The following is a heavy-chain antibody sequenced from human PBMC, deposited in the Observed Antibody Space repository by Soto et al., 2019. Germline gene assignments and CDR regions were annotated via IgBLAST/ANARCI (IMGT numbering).Heavy chain of an antibody. Sequence: QVQLVQSGAEVKKPGSSVRVSCKASGDTFNSQTFSWVRQAPGQGLEWMGRIIPLLDIANFAQKFQGRLTLSADTSTTTAHMELSSLRSDDTAIYYCATFYSGTWGQGTLVTVSA. CDR3: ATFYSGT. CDR2: IIPLLDIA. V-gene: IGHV1-69*02. J-gene: IGHJ4*02. D-gene: IGHD1-26*01. CDR1: GDTFNSQT.